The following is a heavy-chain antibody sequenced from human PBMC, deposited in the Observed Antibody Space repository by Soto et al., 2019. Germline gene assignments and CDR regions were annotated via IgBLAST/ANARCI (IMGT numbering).Heavy chain of an antibody. CDR1: GFTFTTFD. V-gene: IGHV3-23*01. D-gene: IGHD5-12*01. Sequence: EVQLLESGGGLVQPGASLRLSCAASGFTFTTFDMSWARQAPGKGLEWVSVVRGRDGSTSYADSLKGRFTISKDSSKNKLYLEMNSLRAEETALYYCAKGAWLDYWGQGTLVTVSS. CDR3: AKGAWLDY. CDR2: VRGRDGST. J-gene: IGHJ4*02.